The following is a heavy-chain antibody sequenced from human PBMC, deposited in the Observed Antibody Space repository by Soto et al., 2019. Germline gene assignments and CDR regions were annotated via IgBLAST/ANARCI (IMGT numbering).Heavy chain of an antibody. V-gene: IGHV4-34*01. CDR1: GGSFSGYY. CDR3: ARDKITGLFDY. D-gene: IGHD2-8*02. Sequence: SETLSLTCAVYGGSFSGYYWTWIRQPPGTGLEWIGEINHSRSTNYNPSIKSRVTISVDTSKNQFSLKLTTVTAADKAVYYCARDKITGLFDYWGQGTLVTVSS. J-gene: IGHJ4*02. CDR2: INHSRST.